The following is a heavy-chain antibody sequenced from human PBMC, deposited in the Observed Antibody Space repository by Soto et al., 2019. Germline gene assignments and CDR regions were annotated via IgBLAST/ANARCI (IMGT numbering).Heavy chain of an antibody. CDR2: ISASNGNR. CDR1: GYDFSSYG. CDR3: VRDPQRNDY. Sequence: QVQLVQSGAEVKKPGASVKVSCKASGYDFSSYGISWVRQAPGQGLAWMGWISASNGNRDYAQQFQGRVAMTSDTSRTTAYMELRSLRSDYTAVYYCVRDPQRNDYWGQGTLVNVSS. J-gene: IGHJ4*02. D-gene: IGHD2-2*01. V-gene: IGHV1-18*04.